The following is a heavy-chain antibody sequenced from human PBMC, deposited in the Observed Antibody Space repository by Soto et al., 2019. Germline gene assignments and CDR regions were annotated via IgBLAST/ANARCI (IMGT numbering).Heavy chain of an antibody. J-gene: IGHJ4*02. Sequence: QVQLVQSEAEVKEPGASVKVSCKASGYTFTNYGISWVRQAPGQGLEWMGWISDYSGNTNYAQKFQSRVNMTTDTSTNTAYMELRSLRSDDTAVYYCARDMNAYGDYSGYWGQGTLVTVSS. CDR3: ARDMNAYGDYSGY. D-gene: IGHD4-17*01. CDR1: GYTFTNYG. V-gene: IGHV1-18*01. CDR2: ISDYSGNT.